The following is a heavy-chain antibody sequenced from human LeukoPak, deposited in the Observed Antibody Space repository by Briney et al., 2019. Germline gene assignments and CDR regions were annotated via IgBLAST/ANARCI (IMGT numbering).Heavy chain of an antibody. CDR2: ISSSSSTI. D-gene: IGHD2-15*01. CDR3: ARGSVGTPPPFDY. Sequence: PGGSLRLSCAASGFTFSSYSMNWVRQAPGKGLEWVSYISSSSSTIYYADSVKGRFTISRDSSTLYLQMNSLRTEDTAVYYCARGSVGTPPPFDYWGQGTLVTVSS. CDR1: GFTFSSYS. J-gene: IGHJ4*02. V-gene: IGHV3-48*01.